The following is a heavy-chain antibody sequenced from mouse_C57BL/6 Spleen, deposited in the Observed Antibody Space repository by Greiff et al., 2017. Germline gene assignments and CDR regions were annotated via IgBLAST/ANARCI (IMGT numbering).Heavy chain of an antibody. CDR2: IYPGSGNT. J-gene: IGHJ4*01. CDR1: GYSFTSYY. D-gene: IGHD2-1*01. Sequence: QVQLQQSGPELVKPGASVKISCKASGYSFTSYYIHWVKQRPGQGLEWIGWIYPGSGNTKYNEKFKGKATLTADTSSSTAYMQLSSLTSEDSAVYYCAYIYCGNSHAMDYWGQGTSVTVSS. V-gene: IGHV1-66*01. CDR3: AYIYCGNSHAMDY.